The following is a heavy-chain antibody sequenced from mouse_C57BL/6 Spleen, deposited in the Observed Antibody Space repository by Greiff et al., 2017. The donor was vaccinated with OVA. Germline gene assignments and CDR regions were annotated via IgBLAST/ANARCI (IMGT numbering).Heavy chain of an antibody. J-gene: IGHJ4*01. Sequence: EVKLQESGPGLVKPSQSLSLTCSVTGYSITSGHYWNWIRQFPGNKLEWMGYISYDGSNNYNPSLKNRISITRDTSKNQFFLKLNSVTTEDTATYYCAREAITTVVAEEDAMDYWGQGTSVTVSS. CDR1: GYSITSGHY. CDR2: ISYDGSN. CDR3: AREAITTVVAEEDAMDY. V-gene: IGHV3-6*01. D-gene: IGHD1-1*01.